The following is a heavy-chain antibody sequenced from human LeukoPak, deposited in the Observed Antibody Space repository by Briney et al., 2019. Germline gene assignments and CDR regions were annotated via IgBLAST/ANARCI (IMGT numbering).Heavy chain of an antibody. D-gene: IGHD3-16*01. J-gene: IGHJ4*02. Sequence: SQTLSLTCAISGDSVSSNNVAWNWIRQSPSRGLEWLGRTYYKSKWYNDYAVSVKSRITINPDTSKNQFSLLLNSATPDDTAVYYCARDRSWAMDYWGQGTLVTVSS. CDR3: ARDRSWAMDY. CDR2: TYYKSKWYN. CDR1: GDSVSSNNVA. V-gene: IGHV6-1*01.